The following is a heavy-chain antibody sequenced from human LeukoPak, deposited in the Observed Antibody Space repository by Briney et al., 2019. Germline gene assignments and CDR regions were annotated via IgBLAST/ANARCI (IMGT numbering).Heavy chain of an antibody. J-gene: IGHJ5*02. CDR1: GFTFSSYA. CDR2: ISYDGSNK. Sequence: GGSLRLSCAASGFTFSSYAMHWVRQAPGKGLEWVAVISYDGSNKYYADSVKGRFTISRDNSKNTLYLQMNSLRAEDTAVYYCARGRITAVGWFGPRGQGTLVTVSS. V-gene: IGHV3-30*04. D-gene: IGHD1-14*01. CDR3: ARGRITAVGWFGP.